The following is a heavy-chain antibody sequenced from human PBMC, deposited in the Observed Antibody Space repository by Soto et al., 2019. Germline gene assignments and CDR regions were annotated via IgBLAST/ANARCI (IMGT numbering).Heavy chain of an antibody. CDR3: ARLVFHCLRGSCDDYSFYGLDV. J-gene: IGHJ6*02. CDR2: IYFAGST. Sequence: PSETLSLTCTVSGGSISSTDHYWGWVRQPPGKGLEWLGSIYFAGSTFHNPALKSRATISVDTSRKQFSLRLTTVTASDTAVYYCARLVFHCLRGSCDDYSFYGLDVWGQGTTVTVSS. V-gene: IGHV4-39*01. CDR1: GGSISSTDHY. D-gene: IGHD2-15*01.